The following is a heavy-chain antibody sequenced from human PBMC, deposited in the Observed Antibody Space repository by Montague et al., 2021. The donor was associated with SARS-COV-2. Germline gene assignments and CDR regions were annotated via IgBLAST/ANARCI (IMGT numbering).Heavy chain of an antibody. CDR3: AKHKWSQRLVAYFGS. Sequence: SETLSLTCTVSSDSINNYYWSWIRQPPGKGPEWIAYVYHTGNTNYNPSLRSRVTVSVDTSKNQVSLNLSSVTAADTAVYYCAKHKWSQRLVAYFGSWGQGTVVSVSS. V-gene: IGHV4-59*08. J-gene: IGHJ4*01. D-gene: IGHD3-3*01. CDR1: SDSINNYY. CDR2: VYHTGNT.